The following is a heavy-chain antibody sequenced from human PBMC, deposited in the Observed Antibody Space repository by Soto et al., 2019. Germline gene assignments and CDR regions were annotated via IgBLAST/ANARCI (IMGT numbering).Heavy chain of an antibody. Sequence: SVKVSCKASGGTFSSYAISWVRQAPGQGLEWMGGIIPIFGTANYAQKFQGRVTITADESTSTAYMELSSLGSEDTAVYYCARAYSSSSRGYYYGMDVWGQGTTVTVSS. CDR1: GGTFSSYA. D-gene: IGHD6-6*01. V-gene: IGHV1-69*13. CDR2: IIPIFGTA. CDR3: ARAYSSSSRGYYYGMDV. J-gene: IGHJ6*02.